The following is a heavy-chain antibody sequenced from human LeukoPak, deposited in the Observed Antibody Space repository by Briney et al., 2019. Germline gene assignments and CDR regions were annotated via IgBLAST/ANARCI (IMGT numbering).Heavy chain of an antibody. V-gene: IGHV3-30*02. J-gene: IGHJ4*02. D-gene: IGHD3-10*01. CDR1: GFIFSTYG. Sequence: PGGSLRLSCAASGFIFSTYGMHWVRQAPGKGLEWVAFIQFDGSDEHYAESVKGRFTISRDNSKNTLYLQMNSLRAEDTAVYYCARGRWGLLSFDYWGQGTLVTVSS. CDR3: ARGRWGLLSFDY. CDR2: IQFDGSDE.